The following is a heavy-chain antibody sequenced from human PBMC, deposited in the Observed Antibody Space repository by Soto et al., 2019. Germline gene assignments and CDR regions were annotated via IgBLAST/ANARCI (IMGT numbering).Heavy chain of an antibody. D-gene: IGHD3-9*01. V-gene: IGHV4-34*01. CDR2: INHSGST. CDR1: GGSFSSYC. Sequence: SGTLSLTCAVYGGSFSSYCWSWIRQPPGKGLEWIGEINHSGSTNYNPSLKSRVTISVDASKNQFSLKLSSVTAADTAVYYCARGDILYMDVWGKGTTVTVSS. J-gene: IGHJ6*03. CDR3: ARGDILYMDV.